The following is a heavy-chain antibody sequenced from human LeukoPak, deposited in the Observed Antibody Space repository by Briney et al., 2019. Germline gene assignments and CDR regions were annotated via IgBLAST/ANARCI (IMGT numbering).Heavy chain of an antibody. CDR2: IKQDGSEK. V-gene: IGHV3-7*01. CDR1: GFTFSSYW. CDR3: ARPTGTGIFDY. J-gene: IGHJ4*02. D-gene: IGHD3-10*01. Sequence: GGSLRLSCAASGFTFSSYWMSWVRQAPGKGLEWVANIKQDGSEKYYVDSVKGRFTISRDNARNSLYLQMNSLRAEDTAVYYCARPTGTGIFDYWGQGTLVTVSS.